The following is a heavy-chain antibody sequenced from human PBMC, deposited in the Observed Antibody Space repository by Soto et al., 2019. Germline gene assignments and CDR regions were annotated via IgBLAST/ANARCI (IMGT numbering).Heavy chain of an antibody. CDR2: IIPIFGTA. V-gene: IGHV1-69*06. D-gene: IGHD4-17*01. CDR3: ARGSRGDYPSR. Sequence: GASVKVSCKTSGYTFTSYGISWVRQAPGQGLEWMGGIIPIFGTANYAQKFQGGVTITADKSTSTAYMELSSLRSEDTAVYYCARGSRGDYPSRWGQGTLVTVSS. CDR1: GYTFTSYG. J-gene: IGHJ4*02.